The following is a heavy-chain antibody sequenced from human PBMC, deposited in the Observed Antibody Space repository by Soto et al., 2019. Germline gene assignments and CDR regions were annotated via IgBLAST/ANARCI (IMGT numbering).Heavy chain of an antibody. CDR3: ARADPAASVGY. CDR2: IYTSGST. D-gene: IGHD2-2*01. Sequence: PSETLSLTCTVSGGSISSYYCSWIRQPAGKGLEWIGRIYTSGSTYYNTSLKSRVSISADTSKNQFSLRMNSMIAADTAVYYCARADPAASVGYWGQGTLVTVSS. V-gene: IGHV4-4*07. CDR1: GGSISSYY. J-gene: IGHJ4*02.